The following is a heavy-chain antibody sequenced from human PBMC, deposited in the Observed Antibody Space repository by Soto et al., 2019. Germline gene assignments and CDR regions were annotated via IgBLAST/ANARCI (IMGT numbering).Heavy chain of an antibody. D-gene: IGHD6-19*01. J-gene: IGHJ4*02. CDR1: GFTFSVYS. Sequence: EVQLVESGGDLVPRGGSLRLSCVASGFTFSVYSTNWVRQAPGKGLEWFSYITSDTKTIKYADSVKGRFTISRDNAKNSVYLQMNSLRDEDTAVYYCARSVEGHFDYWGQGTVVTVSS. CDR3: ARSVEGHFDY. CDR2: ITSDTKTI. V-gene: IGHV3-48*02.